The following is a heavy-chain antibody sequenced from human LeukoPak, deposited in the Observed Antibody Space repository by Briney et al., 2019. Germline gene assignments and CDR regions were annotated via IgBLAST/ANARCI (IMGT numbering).Heavy chain of an antibody. D-gene: IGHD3-22*01. CDR1: GFTVSNNY. Sequence: GGSLRLSCAASGFTVSNNYMRWVRQAPGKGLEWVSYISSSGSTIYYADSVKGRFTISRDNAKNSLYLQMNSLRAEDTAVYYCARDDSSGYYPHWGQGTLVTVSS. CDR3: ARDDSSGYYPH. CDR2: ISSSGSTI. J-gene: IGHJ4*02. V-gene: IGHV3-11*01.